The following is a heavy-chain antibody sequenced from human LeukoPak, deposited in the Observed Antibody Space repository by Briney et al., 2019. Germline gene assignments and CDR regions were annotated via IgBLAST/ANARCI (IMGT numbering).Heavy chain of an antibody. Sequence: SETLSLTCTVPGGSISSYYWSWIRQPPGKGLEWIGYIYYSGSTNYNPSLKSRVTILVDTSKNQFSLKLSSVTAADTAVYYCARGQGQWLANNQNWFDPWGQGTLVTVSS. CDR1: GGSISSYY. CDR2: IYYSGST. D-gene: IGHD6-19*01. J-gene: IGHJ5*02. CDR3: ARGQGQWLANNQNWFDP. V-gene: IGHV4-59*12.